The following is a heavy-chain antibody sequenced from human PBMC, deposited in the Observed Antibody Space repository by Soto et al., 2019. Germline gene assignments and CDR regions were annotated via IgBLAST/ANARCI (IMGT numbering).Heavy chain of an antibody. J-gene: IGHJ5*02. CDR1: GFSLIYSIIC. CDR2: IFSSDIK. D-gene: IGHD3-3*01. Sequence: GSGPTLVNPTETLTLTFSVSGFSLIYSIICVSWIRHPPGKALEWLAHIFSSDIKSYSPTLKSRLTISKDTSKSHVVLTLTNMDPVDTATYYCVRIIGNLDFWNGYLLTDNWFDPWGQGTQVTVSS. CDR3: VRIIGNLDFWNGYLLTDNWFDP. V-gene: IGHV2-26*01.